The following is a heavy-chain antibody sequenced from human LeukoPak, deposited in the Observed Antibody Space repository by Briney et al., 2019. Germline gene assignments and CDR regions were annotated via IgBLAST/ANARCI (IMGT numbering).Heavy chain of an antibody. J-gene: IGHJ4*02. CDR1: GGTFSSYA. D-gene: IGHD3-22*01. Sequence: ASVKVSCKASGGTFSSYASSWVRQAPGQELEWMGWINTDTGNPTYAQGFIGRFVFSLDTSVTTAYLQISSLKAEDTAVYFCARGYDTTGYFSYWGQGTLVTVSS. CDR2: INTDTGNP. CDR3: ARGYDTTGYFSY. V-gene: IGHV7-4-1*02.